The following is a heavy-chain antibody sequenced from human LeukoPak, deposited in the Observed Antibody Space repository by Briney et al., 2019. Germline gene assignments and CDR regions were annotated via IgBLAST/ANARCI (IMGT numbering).Heavy chain of an antibody. V-gene: IGHV3-53*01. CDR1: GFTVSSNY. D-gene: IGHD3/OR15-3a*01. J-gene: IGHJ4*02. Sequence: GGSLRLSCAASGFTVSSNYMSWVGQAPGKGLEWVSVIYSGGSTYYADSVKGRFTISRDNSKNTPYLQMNSLRAEDTAVYYCARTGLDGSLSFAYWRQGTLVTVSS. CDR2: IYSGGST. CDR3: ARTGLDGSLSFAY.